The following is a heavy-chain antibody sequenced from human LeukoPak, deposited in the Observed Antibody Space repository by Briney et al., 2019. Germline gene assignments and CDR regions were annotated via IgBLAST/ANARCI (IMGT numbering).Heavy chain of an antibody. CDR3: ARRLIYYYDSSGYTWNWFDP. V-gene: IGHV3-7*01. D-gene: IGHD3-22*01. CDR1: GFTFSSYW. Sequence: GGSLRLSCAASGFTFSSYWMSWVRQAPGKGLEWVANIKQDGSEKYYVDSVKGRFTISRANAKNSLYLQINSLRAEDTAVYYCARRLIYYYDSSGYTWNWFDPWGQGTLVTVSS. CDR2: IKQDGSEK. J-gene: IGHJ5*02.